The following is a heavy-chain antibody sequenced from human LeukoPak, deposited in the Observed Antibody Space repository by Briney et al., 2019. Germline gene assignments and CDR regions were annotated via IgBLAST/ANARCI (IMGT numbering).Heavy chain of an antibody. J-gene: IGHJ3*02. CDR3: AKTLGEFTSAFDI. Sequence: GGSLRLSCAASGFTVSSNYMSWVRQAPGKGLEWVSAISVSGGSTYYADSVKGRFTVSRDNSKNTLYLQMNSLRAEDTAVYYCAKTLGEFTSAFDIWGQGTMVTVSS. D-gene: IGHD3-3*01. CDR1: GFTVSSNY. V-gene: IGHV3-23*01. CDR2: ISVSGGST.